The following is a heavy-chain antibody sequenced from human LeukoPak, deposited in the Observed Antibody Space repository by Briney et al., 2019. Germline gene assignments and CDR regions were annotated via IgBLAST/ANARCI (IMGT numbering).Heavy chain of an antibody. CDR3: ARSRIAVAGRHGYAFDI. CDR1: GGSISSYY. Sequence: PSETLSLTCTVSGGSISSYYWSWIRQPPGKGLEWTGYIYYSGSTNYNPSLKSRVTISVDTSKNQFSLKLSSVTAADTAVYYCARSRIAVAGRHGYAFDIWGQGTMVTVSS. CDR2: IYYSGST. J-gene: IGHJ3*02. V-gene: IGHV4-59*01. D-gene: IGHD6-19*01.